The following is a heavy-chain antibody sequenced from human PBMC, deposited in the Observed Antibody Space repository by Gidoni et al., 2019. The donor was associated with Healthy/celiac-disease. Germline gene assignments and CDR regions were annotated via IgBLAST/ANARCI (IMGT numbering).Heavy chain of an antibody. CDR2: IYPGDSDT. CDR3: ARLRYCSGGSCYGSDNWFDP. CDR1: GYSFTSYW. J-gene: IGHJ5*02. Sequence: EVQLVQSGAEVKKPGESLKISCKGSGYSFTSYWIGWVGQMPGKGLEWMGIIYPGDSDTRYSPSFQGQVTISADKSISTAYLQWSSLKASDTAMYYCARLRYCSGGSCYGSDNWFDPWGQGTLVTVSS. V-gene: IGHV5-51*01. D-gene: IGHD2-15*01.